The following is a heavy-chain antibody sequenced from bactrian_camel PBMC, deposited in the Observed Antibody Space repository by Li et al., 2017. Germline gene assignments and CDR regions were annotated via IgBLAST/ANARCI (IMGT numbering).Heavy chain of an antibody. Sequence: LVLSCTASYQYGTYCMAWFRQAPGKEREGVASIDYDGTTLYERSVKGRFTISQDSARNTVYLQMNNLQPEDTATYYCAEGRGSRGEHCYSLNYWGQGTQVTVS. J-gene: IGHJ4*01. CDR3: AEGRGSRGEHCYSLNY. CDR1: YQYGTYC. V-gene: IGHV3S67*01. CDR2: IDYDGTT. D-gene: IGHD6*01.